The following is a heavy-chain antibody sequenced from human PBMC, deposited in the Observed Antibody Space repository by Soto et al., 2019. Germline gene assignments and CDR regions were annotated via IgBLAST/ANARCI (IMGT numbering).Heavy chain of an antibody. Sequence: EVQLEESGGDLVQPGGSLRLSCAASGFTFSRHWMHWVRQAPGKGLVWVSRINFDGSSTTYADSVKGRFTISRDNSKNTLYLHMISLRVEDTAVYYCAREVHDSSGYYEDYWGQGTLVTVSS. CDR1: GFTFSRHW. J-gene: IGHJ4*02. V-gene: IGHV3-74*03. CDR2: INFDGSST. D-gene: IGHD3-22*01. CDR3: AREVHDSSGYYEDY.